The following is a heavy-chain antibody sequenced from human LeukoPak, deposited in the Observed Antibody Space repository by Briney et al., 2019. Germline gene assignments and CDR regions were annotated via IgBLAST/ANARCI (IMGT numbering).Heavy chain of an antibody. J-gene: IGHJ4*02. CDR1: GFTFDDYA. V-gene: IGHV3-9*01. CDR3: ARGRAVANYFDY. CDR2: ISWNSNTI. Sequence: GGSLRLSCVASGFTFDDYAMHWVRQGPGKGLEWVSGISWNSNTIRYADSVKGRFTLSRDNAKNSLALEMNSLKDEDTAFYYCARGRAVANYFDYWGQGILVTVSS. D-gene: IGHD6-19*01.